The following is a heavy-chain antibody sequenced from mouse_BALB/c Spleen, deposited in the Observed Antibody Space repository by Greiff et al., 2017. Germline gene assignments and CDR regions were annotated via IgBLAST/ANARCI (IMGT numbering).Heavy chain of an antibody. D-gene: IGHD2-14*01. Sequence: VHLVESGAELARPGASVKLSCKASGYTFTSYWMQWVKQRPGQGLEWIGAIYPGDGDTRYTQKFKGKATLTADKSSSTAYMQLSSLASEDSAVYYCARGNRCFDYWGQGTTLTVSS. CDR2: IYPGDGDT. V-gene: IGHV1-87*01. J-gene: IGHJ2*01. CDR1: GYTFTSYW. CDR3: ARGNRCFDY.